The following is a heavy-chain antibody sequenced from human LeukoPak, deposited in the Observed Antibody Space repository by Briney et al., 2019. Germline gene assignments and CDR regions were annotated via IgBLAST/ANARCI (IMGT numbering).Heavy chain of an antibody. J-gene: IGHJ3*02. CDR2: IYYSGST. Sequence: PSETLPLTCTVSGGSISSSSYYWGWIRQPPGKGLEWIGSIYYSGSTYYNPSLKSRVTISVDTSKNQFSLKLSSVTAADTAVYYCARPYGGNSGDAFDIWGQGTMVTVSS. CDR1: GGSISSSSYY. CDR3: ARPYGGNSGDAFDI. V-gene: IGHV4-39*01. D-gene: IGHD4-23*01.